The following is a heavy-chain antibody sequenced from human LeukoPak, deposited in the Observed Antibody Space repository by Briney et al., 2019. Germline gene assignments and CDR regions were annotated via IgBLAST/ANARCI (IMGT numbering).Heavy chain of an antibody. CDR1: GFTFKNHG. V-gene: IGHV3-33*01. J-gene: IGHJ3*02. D-gene: IGHD7-27*01. CDR3: AREGLGIGAAFDI. Sequence: GGSLRLSCATSGFTFKNHGMHWVRQSPGKGLEWVAVIWYDSIYKFYGDPVKGRFSISRDDSKDILYLQMNSLRAEDTAVYYCAREGLGIGAAFDIWGQGTMVTVSS. CDR2: IWYDSIYK.